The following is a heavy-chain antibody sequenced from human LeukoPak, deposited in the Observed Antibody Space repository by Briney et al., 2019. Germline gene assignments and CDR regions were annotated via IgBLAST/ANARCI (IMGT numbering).Heavy chain of an antibody. V-gene: IGHV4-30-4*08. Sequence: PSQTLSLTCTVSGGSISSGDYYWSWIRQPPGKGLEWIGYIYYSGSTYYNPSLKSRVTISVDTSKNQFSLKLSSVTAADTAVYYCARTDIVVVPAAHAFDYWGQGTLVTVSS. CDR3: ARTDIVVVPAAHAFDY. CDR2: IYYSGST. D-gene: IGHD2-2*01. J-gene: IGHJ4*02. CDR1: GGSISSGDYY.